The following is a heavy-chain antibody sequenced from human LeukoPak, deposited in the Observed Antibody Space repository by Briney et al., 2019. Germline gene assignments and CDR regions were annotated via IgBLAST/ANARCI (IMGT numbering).Heavy chain of an antibody. V-gene: IGHV1-69*13. CDR2: IIPIFGTA. J-gene: IGHJ4*02. CDR1: GYTFINFG. CDR3: ARGPYSSGWYYFDY. D-gene: IGHD6-19*01. Sequence: ASVKVSCTASGYTFINFGIYWVRQAPGQGLEWMGGIIPIFGTANYAQKFQGRVTITADESTSTAYMELSSLRSEDTAVYYCARGPYSSGWYYFDYWGQGTLVTVSS.